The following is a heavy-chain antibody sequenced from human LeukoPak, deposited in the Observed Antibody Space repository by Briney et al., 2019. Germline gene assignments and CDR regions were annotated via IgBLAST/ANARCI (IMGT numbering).Heavy chain of an antibody. V-gene: IGHV4-61*01. CDR1: GGSVSSGSYY. CDR2: IYYSGST. D-gene: IGHD3-3*01. J-gene: IGHJ6*02. Sequence: SETLSLTCTVSGGSVSSGSYYWSWIRQPPGKGLEWIGYIYYSGSTNYNPSLKSRVTISVDTSKNQFSLKLSSVTAADTAVYYCARDRFTIFGVVMPYYYYGMDVWGQGTTVTVSS. CDR3: ARDRFTIFGVVMPYYYYGMDV.